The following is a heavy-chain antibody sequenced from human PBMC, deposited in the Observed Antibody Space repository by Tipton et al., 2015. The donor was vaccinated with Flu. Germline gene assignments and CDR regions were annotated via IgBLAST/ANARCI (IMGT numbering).Heavy chain of an antibody. CDR3: ATLTGDDY. CDR1: GFTFSTYE. Sequence: SLRLSCEASGFTFSTYEMNWVRQAPGKGLEWVSYISSTGSTINYADSVKGRFTISRDDAKNSLYLQMNSLRAEDTAVYYCATLTGDDYWGQGILVTVSS. J-gene: IGHJ4*02. D-gene: IGHD7-27*01. CDR2: ISSTGSTI. V-gene: IGHV3-48*03.